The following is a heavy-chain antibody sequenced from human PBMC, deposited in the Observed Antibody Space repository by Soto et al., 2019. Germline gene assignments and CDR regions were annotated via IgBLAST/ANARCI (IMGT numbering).Heavy chain of an antibody. CDR3: AGDGYEGPGSPYPAS. J-gene: IGHJ5*02. D-gene: IGHD3-10*01. V-gene: IGHV4-59*01. CDR2: IYYLGST. Sequence: SETLSLTCSVSGGSMSEYFWSWVRQSPGKGLEWIGYIYYLGSTDYNPSLKSRVTISVDTSKRQFSLRLTSVTAADTAVYYCAGDGYEGPGSPYPASWGPGPQITVPS. CDR1: GGSMSEYF.